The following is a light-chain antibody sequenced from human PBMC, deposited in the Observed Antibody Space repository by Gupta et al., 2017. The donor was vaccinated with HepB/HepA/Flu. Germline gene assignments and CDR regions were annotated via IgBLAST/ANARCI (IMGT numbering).Light chain of an antibody. CDR3: CSYGGSNTWV. V-gene: IGLV2-23*02. CDR1: SSDVGGYDL. J-gene: IGLJ3*02. Sequence: QSALTQPASVSGSPGQSITISCTGTSSDVGGYDLVSWYQQPPGTAPKLLIYEVNKRPAGVSRRFSASKAGNTASLTISGLQAGDESDYYCCSYGGSNTWVFGGGTKVTVL. CDR2: EVN.